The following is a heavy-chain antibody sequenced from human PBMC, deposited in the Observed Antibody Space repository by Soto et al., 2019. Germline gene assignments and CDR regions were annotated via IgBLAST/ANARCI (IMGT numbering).Heavy chain of an antibody. Sequence: QVQLAESGGGVVQPGRSLRLSCAASGFTFSSYGMHWVRQAPGKGLEWVAVISYDGSNKYYADSVKGRFTISRDNSKNTLYLQMNSLRAEDTAVYYCGRGGYHYGMDVWGQGTTVTVSS. CDR1: GFTFSSYG. CDR3: GRGGYHYGMDV. CDR2: ISYDGSNK. V-gene: IGHV3-30*03. J-gene: IGHJ6*02. D-gene: IGHD3-16*01.